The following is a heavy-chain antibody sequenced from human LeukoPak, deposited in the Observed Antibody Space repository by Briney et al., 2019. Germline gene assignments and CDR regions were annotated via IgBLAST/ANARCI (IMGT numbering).Heavy chain of an antibody. D-gene: IGHD7-27*01. CDR3: VREPGAPRGWFDS. CDR1: GVIFSNYW. CDR2: INRDGSST. Sequence: PGGSLRLSCAASGVIFSNYWMHWVRQAPGKGLVWVSRINRDGSSTSYADSVKGRFTISRDNAKNTLYLQMNSLRAEDTAVYYCVREPGAPRGWFDSWGQGTLVTVSS. V-gene: IGHV3-74*01. J-gene: IGHJ5*01.